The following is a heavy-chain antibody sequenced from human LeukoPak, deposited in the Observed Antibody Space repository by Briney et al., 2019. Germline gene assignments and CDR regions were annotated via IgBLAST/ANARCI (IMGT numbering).Heavy chain of an antibody. Sequence: SETLSLTCTVSGGSISSYYWSWIRQPPGKGLEWIGYIYYSGSTNYNPSLKSRVTISVDTSKTQFSLKLTSVTTADTAVYYCARDKLWFGVWGQGTLVTVSS. CDR3: ARDKLWFGV. CDR1: GGSISSYY. J-gene: IGHJ4*02. CDR2: IYYSGST. V-gene: IGHV4-59*01. D-gene: IGHD3-10*01.